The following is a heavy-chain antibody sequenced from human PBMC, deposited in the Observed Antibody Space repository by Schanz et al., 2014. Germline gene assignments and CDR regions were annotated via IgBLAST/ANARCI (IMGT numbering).Heavy chain of an antibody. D-gene: IGHD2-8*01. Sequence: VQLVESGGGVVRPGGSLRLSCAGSGFTFSNYAIHWVRQAPGKGLEWVSSISSSSSYISYADSVKGRFTISRDNAKNSLFLQMNSLRADDTAVYYCVRDRGFCANDICWLRYYMDVWGNGTTVTVSS. CDR1: GFTFSNYA. CDR2: ISSSSSYI. CDR3: VRDRGFCANDICWLRYYMDV. J-gene: IGHJ6*03. V-gene: IGHV3-21*06.